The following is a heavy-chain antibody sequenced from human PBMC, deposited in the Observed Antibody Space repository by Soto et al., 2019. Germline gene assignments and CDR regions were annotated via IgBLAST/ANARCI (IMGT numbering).Heavy chain of an antibody. CDR3: AKDPRPFSAAAGTPFDY. CDR2: ISWNSGSI. CDR1: GFTFDDYA. J-gene: IGHJ4*02. Sequence: ESGGGLVQPGRSLRLSCAASGFTFDDYAMHWVRQAPGKGLEWVSGISWNSGSIGYADSVKGRFTISRDNAKNSLYLQMNSLRAEDTALYHCAKDPRPFSAAAGTPFDYWGQGTLVTVSS. V-gene: IGHV3-9*01. D-gene: IGHD6-13*01.